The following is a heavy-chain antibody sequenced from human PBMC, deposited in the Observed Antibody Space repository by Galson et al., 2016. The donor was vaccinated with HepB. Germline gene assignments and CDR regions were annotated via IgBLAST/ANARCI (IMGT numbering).Heavy chain of an antibody. CDR1: GDSVSSNSAA. Sequence: CAISGDSVSSNSAAWNWIRQSPSRGLEWLGRTYYRSKWYNDYAVSVKSRIIINPDTSKNQFSLQLNSVTPEDTAVYFYARDLSGMPDFWGQGTLVTVSS. D-gene: IGHD2-2*01. J-gene: IGHJ4*02. CDR2: TYYRSKWYN. V-gene: IGHV6-1*01. CDR3: ARDLSGMPDF.